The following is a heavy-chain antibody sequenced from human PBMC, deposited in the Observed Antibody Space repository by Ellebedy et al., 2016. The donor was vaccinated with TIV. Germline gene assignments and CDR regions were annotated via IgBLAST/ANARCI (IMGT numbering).Heavy chain of an antibody. V-gene: IGHV3-33*01. CDR2: IWYDGSNK. J-gene: IGHJ4*02. CDR3: ARDRAGIEVAAYFDY. CDR1: GFTFSTYG. Sequence: PGGSLRLSCAASGFTFSTYGIHWVRQSPGKGLEWVAVIWYDGSNKYYADSVKGRFTISRDNSKNTLYLQMNSLRAEDTAVYYCARDRAGIEVAAYFDYWGQGTLVTVSS. D-gene: IGHD6-19*01.